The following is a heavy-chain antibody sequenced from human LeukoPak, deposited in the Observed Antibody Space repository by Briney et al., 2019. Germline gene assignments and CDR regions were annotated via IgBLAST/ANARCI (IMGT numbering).Heavy chain of an antibody. V-gene: IGHV3-23*01. CDR3: AKRLSFGVAIGDFDY. CDR1: GFTFCNNA. J-gene: IGHJ4*02. D-gene: IGHD3-3*01. Sequence: GGGPRLSSGSSGFTFCNNAICWGRGAPGEGGEGVSALWCSGDSTYYADSVKGRFTISRDSSMETLYLQMNSLRAEDTATYFCAKRLSFGVAIGDFDYWGQGTLVTVSS. CDR2: LWCSGDST.